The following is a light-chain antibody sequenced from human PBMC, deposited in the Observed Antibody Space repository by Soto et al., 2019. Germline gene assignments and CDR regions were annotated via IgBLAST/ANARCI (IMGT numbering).Light chain of an antibody. CDR1: QGISSY. V-gene: IGKV1-9*01. Sequence: QLTQSPSFVSASEGDRVTITCRATQGISSYLAWYQQKPGKAPKLLISSASTLQSGVPSRFSGSGSGTEFTLTISSLQPDDLATYYCQQLSTYPFTFGLGTKV. J-gene: IGKJ3*01. CDR3: QQLSTYPFT. CDR2: SAS.